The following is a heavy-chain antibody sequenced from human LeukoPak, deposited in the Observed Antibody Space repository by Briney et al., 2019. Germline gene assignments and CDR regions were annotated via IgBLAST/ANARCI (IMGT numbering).Heavy chain of an antibody. D-gene: IGHD4-17*01. CDR1: GFTVSSNY. CDR2: IYSGGST. Sequence: GSLRLSCAASGFTVSSNYMSWVRQAPGKGMEWVSVIYSGGSTHFADSVEGRFTISRDNSKNTLYPQMNSLRAEDTAVYYCARALSAVTTAQYYFDYWGQGTLVTVSS. CDR3: ARALSAVTTAQYYFDY. V-gene: IGHV3-66*01. J-gene: IGHJ4*02.